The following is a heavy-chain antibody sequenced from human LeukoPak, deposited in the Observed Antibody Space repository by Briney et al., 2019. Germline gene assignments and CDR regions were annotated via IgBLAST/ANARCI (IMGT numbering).Heavy chain of an antibody. V-gene: IGHV1-18*01. J-gene: IGHJ5*02. CDR2: ISAYNGNT. D-gene: IGHD2-2*02. CDR3: ARVTGGRYCSTTSCYMRGWFDP. CDR1: GYTFTSYG. Sequence: GASVKVSCKASGYTFTSYGISWVRQAPGQGLEWMGWISAYNGNTNYAQKFQGRVTITADESTRTAYMELSSLRSEDTAVYYCARVTGGRYCSTTSCYMRGWFDPWGQGTLVTASS.